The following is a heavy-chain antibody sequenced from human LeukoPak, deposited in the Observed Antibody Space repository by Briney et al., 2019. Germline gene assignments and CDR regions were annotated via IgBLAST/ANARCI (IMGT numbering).Heavy chain of an antibody. D-gene: IGHD3-3*01. J-gene: IGHJ6*04. V-gene: IGHV4-61*02. Sequence: PSQTLSLTCTVPGGSISSGSYYWSWIRQPAGRGLEWIGRIYTSGSTNYNPSLKSRVTISVDTSKNQFSLKLSSVTAADTAVYYCAREGDFWSGYPLSVWGKGTTVTVSS. CDR2: IYTSGST. CDR3: AREGDFWSGYPLSV. CDR1: GGSISSGSYY.